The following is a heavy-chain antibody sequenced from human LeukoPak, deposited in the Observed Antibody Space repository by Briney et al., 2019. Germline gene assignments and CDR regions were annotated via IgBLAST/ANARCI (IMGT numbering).Heavy chain of an antibody. CDR2: SSAYNGNT. Sequence: GASVKVSCKASGYTFTSYGISWVRQAPGQGLEWMGWSSAYNGNTNYSQKLQGRVTMTTDTSTSTAYMELRSLRSDDTAVYYCAGAVTAAGARFDPWGQGTLVPVSS. V-gene: IGHV1-18*04. CDR3: AGAVTAAGARFDP. CDR1: GYTFTSYG. D-gene: IGHD2-2*01. J-gene: IGHJ5*02.